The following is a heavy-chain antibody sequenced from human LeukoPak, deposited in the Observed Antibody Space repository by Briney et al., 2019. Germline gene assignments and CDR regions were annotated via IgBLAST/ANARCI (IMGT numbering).Heavy chain of an antibody. CDR2: INSDGSST. CDR1: GFTFRSYW. D-gene: IGHD6-13*01. J-gene: IGHJ4*02. Sequence: GGSLRLSCAASGFTFRSYWMHWVRQAPGNGLVWVSRINSDGSSTNYADSVKSRFTISRDNAKNTLYLQMNSLTTEDTAVYYCASLYSSSQFDYWGQGTLVTVSS. V-gene: IGHV3-74*01. CDR3: ASLYSSSQFDY.